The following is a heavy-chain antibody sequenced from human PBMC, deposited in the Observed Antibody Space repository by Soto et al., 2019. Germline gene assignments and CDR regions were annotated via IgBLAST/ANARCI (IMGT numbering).Heavy chain of an antibody. CDR2: IDSIGGT. CDR3: VRQGFGRLNGLVDV. V-gene: IGHV4-59*08. Sequence: QVQLQESGPGLVKPSETLSLTCTVSDDSSSSYKWSWIRQPPGRRLEWIGYIDSIGGTSYSPSLQSRVTISMDTSTNQFSLKLSSVTAPDPAVYYCVRQGFGRLNGLVDVWGQGTTVTVSS. CDR1: DDSSSSYK. D-gene: IGHD3-10*01. J-gene: IGHJ6*02.